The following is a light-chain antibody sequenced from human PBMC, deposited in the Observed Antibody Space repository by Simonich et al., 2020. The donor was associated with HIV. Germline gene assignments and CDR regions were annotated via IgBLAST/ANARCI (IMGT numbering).Light chain of an antibody. CDR3: CSYAGSSTFVV. Sequence: QSALTQPASVSGSPGPSITISCTGTSRDVGSYNLFSWYQHYPGKAPKLMISEGIKLPSGVSNRFAGSKSGNTASLTISGLQAEDAADYYCCSYAGSSTFVVFGGGTKLTVL. J-gene: IGLJ2*01. CDR1: SRDVGSYNL. CDR2: EGI. V-gene: IGLV2-23*03.